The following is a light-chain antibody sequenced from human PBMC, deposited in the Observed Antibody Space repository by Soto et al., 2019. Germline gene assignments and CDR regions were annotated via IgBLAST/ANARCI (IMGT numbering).Light chain of an antibody. CDR2: DDS. V-gene: IGLV3-21*02. CDR1: SIGSKT. Sequence: SYELTQPPSVSVAPGQTARITCGGDSIGSKTVHWYQQKPGQAPVVVVYDDSDRPSRIPERFSGSNSGNTATLTIGRVEAGDEADYYCQVWHSSSDYVFGTGTKVTIL. J-gene: IGLJ1*01. CDR3: QVWHSSSDYV.